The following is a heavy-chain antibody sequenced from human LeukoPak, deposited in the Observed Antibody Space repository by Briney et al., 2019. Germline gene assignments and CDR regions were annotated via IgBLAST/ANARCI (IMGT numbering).Heavy chain of an antibody. CDR2: ISYDGSNK. J-gene: IGHJ4*02. CDR3: AGDMAAADY. D-gene: IGHD6-13*01. V-gene: IGHV3-30*19. Sequence: GGSLRLSCAASGFTFSNYGMHWVRQAPGKGLEWVAVISYDGSNKYYADSVKGRFTISRDNSKNTLYLQMNSLRAEDTAVYYCAGDMAAADYWGQGTLVTVSS. CDR1: GFTFSNYG.